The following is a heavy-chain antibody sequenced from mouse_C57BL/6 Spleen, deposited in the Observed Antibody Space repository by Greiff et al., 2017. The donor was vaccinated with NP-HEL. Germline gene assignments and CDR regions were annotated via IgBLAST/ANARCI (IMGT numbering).Heavy chain of an antibody. J-gene: IGHJ1*03. CDR1: GYTFTSYW. Sequence: VQLQQPGAELVKPGASVKLSCKASGYTFTSYWMQWVKQRPGQGLEWIGEIDPSDSYTNYNQKFKGKATLTVDTSSSTAYMQLSSLTSEDSAVYYCARGYYYGSTPWYFDVWGTGTTVTVSS. V-gene: IGHV1-50*01. CDR3: ARGYYYGSTPWYFDV. CDR2: IDPSDSYT. D-gene: IGHD1-1*01.